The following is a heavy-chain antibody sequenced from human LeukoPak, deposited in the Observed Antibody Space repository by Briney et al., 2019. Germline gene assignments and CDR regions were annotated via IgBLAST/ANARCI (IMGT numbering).Heavy chain of an antibody. Sequence: PGGSLRLSCAASGFTFDDYAMHWVRQAPGKGLEWVSGISWNSGGIGYADSVKGRFTISRDNAKNSLYLQMNSLRAEDTALYYCAKDIYYDSSGPVDYWGQGTLVTVSS. D-gene: IGHD3-22*01. V-gene: IGHV3-9*01. J-gene: IGHJ4*02. CDR3: AKDIYYDSSGPVDY. CDR1: GFTFDDYA. CDR2: ISWNSGGI.